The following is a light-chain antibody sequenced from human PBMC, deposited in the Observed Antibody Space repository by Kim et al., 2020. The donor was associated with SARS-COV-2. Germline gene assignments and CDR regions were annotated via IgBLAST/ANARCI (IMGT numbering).Light chain of an antibody. Sequence: APGKTARITCGGNNIGSKSVLWYQQKPGQAPVLVIYYDSDRPSGIPERFSGSNSGNTATLTISRVEAGDEADYYCQVWDSSSDHVVFGGGTQLTLL. J-gene: IGLJ2*01. V-gene: IGLV3-21*04. CDR3: QVWDSSSDHVV. CDR2: YDS. CDR1: NIGSKS.